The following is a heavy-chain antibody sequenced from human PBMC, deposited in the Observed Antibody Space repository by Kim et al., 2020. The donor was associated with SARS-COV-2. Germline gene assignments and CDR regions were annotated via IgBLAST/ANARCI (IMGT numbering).Heavy chain of an antibody. J-gene: IGHJ4*02. CDR2: ISWNSGSI. Sequence: GGSLRLSCAASGFTFGDYAMHWVRQAPGKGLEWVSGISWNSGSIGYADSVKGRFTISRDNAKNSLYLQMNSLRAEDTALYYCAKDGYSSSYYFDYWGQGTLVTVSS. CDR1: GFTFGDYA. V-gene: IGHV3-9*01. CDR3: AKDGYSSSYYFDY. D-gene: IGHD6-6*01.